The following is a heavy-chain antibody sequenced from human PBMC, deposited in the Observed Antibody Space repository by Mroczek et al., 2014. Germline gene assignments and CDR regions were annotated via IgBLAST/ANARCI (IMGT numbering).Heavy chain of an antibody. CDR3: ARGSGVVGL. CDR1: GGSFSGYY. V-gene: IGHV4-34*01. J-gene: IGHJ4*02. D-gene: IGHD3-3*01. CDR2: INHSGST. Sequence: ESGAGLLKPSETLSLTCAVYGGSFSGYYWSWIRRPPGKGLEWIGEINHSGSTNYNPSLKSRVTISVDTSKNQFSLKLSSVTAADTAVYYCARGSGVVGLWGQGTLVTVSS.